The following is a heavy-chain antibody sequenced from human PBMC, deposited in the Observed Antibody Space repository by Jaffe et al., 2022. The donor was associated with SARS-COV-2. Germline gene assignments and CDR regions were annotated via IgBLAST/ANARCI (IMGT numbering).Heavy chain of an antibody. J-gene: IGHJ4*02. CDR2: IRSKTNNYAT. V-gene: IGHV3-73*02. CDR3: TIYGDYSRGDDY. D-gene: IGHD4-17*01. Sequence: EVQLVESGGGLVQPGGSLKLSCAASGFTFSDSVMHWVRQASGKGLEWVALIRSKTNNYATAYAASVRGRFTISRDDSKKMAYLQMNSLKIEDTAVYYCTIYGDYSRGDDYWGQGTVVTVSS. CDR1: GFTFSDSV.